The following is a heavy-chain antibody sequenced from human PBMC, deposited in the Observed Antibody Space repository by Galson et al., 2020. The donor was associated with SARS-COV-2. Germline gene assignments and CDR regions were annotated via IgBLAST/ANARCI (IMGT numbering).Heavy chain of an antibody. Sequence: NSGGSLRLSCAASGFTFSSYSMNWVRQAPGKGLEWVSSISSSSSYIYYADSVKGRFTISRDNAKNSLYLQMNSLRAEDTAVYYCAREFTIFALPDAFDIWGQGTMVTVSS. CDR1: GFTFSSYS. CDR3: AREFTIFALPDAFDI. CDR2: ISSSSSYI. J-gene: IGHJ3*02. V-gene: IGHV3-21*01. D-gene: IGHD3-3*01.